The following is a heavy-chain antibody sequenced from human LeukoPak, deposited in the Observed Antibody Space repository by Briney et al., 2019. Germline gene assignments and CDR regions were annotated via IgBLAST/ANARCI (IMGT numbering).Heavy chain of an antibody. CDR3: ARVNSAVGATPGRYYFDY. J-gene: IGHJ4*02. CDR2: INHSGST. CDR1: GGSFSGYY. D-gene: IGHD1-26*01. V-gene: IGHV4-34*01. Sequence: TSETLSLTCAVYGGSFSGYYWSWIRQPPGKGLEWIGEINHSGSTNYNPSLKSRVTISVDTSKNQFSLKLSSVTAADTAVYYCARVNSAVGATPGRYYFDYWGQGTLVTVSS.